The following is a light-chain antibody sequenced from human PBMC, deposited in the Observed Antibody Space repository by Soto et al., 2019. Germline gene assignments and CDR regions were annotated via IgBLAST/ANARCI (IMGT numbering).Light chain of an antibody. J-gene: IGKJ3*01. CDR1: QSVNSNY. CDR2: GAS. Sequence: EIVLTQSPGTLALSPGERATLSCRASQSVNSNYLTWYQQKRGQAPRLLIHGASSRATGIPERFSGSGSGTDFTLTISRLEPEDFAVYYCQQYGSSPFTFGPGTKVGIK. CDR3: QQYGSSPFT. V-gene: IGKV3-20*01.